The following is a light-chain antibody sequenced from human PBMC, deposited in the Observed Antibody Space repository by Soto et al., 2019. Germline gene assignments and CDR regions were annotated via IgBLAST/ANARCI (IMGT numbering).Light chain of an antibody. J-gene: IGKJ1*01. V-gene: IGKV3-15*01. CDR1: QSVSIY. CDR2: GAS. CDR3: QQYNKWPLT. Sequence: EIVMTQSPATLSVSPVERSTLSCRASQSVSIYLACYQQTPGQAPRLLIYGASTRATGIPVRFSGSASGTEFTLTISSLQSEDFTVYYCQQYNKWPLTFGQGTKVDI.